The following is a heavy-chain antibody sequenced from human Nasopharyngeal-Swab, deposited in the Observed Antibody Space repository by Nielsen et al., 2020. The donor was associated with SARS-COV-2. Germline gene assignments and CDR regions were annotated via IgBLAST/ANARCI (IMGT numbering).Heavy chain of an antibody. CDR3: ARDKIAVAENVYYYYYGMDV. J-gene: IGHJ6*02. CDR2: IYSGGST. V-gene: IGHV3-53*01. Sequence: GGSLRLSCAASGFTFSSYAMSWVRQAPGKGLEWVSVIYSGGSTYYADSAKGRFTISRDNSKNTLYLQMNSLRAEDTAVYYCARDKIAVAENVYYYYYGMDVWGQGTTVTVSS. CDR1: GFTFSSYA. D-gene: IGHD6-19*01.